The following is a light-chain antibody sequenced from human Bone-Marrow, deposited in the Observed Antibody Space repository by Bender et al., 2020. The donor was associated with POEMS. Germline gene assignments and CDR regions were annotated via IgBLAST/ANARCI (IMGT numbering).Light chain of an antibody. CDR1: ASDIGGFDF. V-gene: IGLV2-14*03. CDR3: SSYTATTPCV. J-gene: IGLJ1*01. Sequence: HSALTQPAFVSGSPGQSITISCTGTASDIGGFDFVSWYQQHSGQAPRLVIYDVTHRPSGVSSRFSGSKSGNMASLTISGLQAEDEADYYCSSYTATTPCVFGTGTVVSV. CDR2: DVT.